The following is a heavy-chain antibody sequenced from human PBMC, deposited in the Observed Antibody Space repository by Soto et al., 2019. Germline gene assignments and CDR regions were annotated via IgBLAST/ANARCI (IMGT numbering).Heavy chain of an antibody. V-gene: IGHV3-21*01. CDR1: GFTFSSYS. J-gene: IGHJ4*02. Sequence: GGSLRLSCAASGFTFSSYSMNWVRQAPGKGLEWVSSISSSSSYIYYADSVKGRFTISRDNAKNSLYLQMNSLRAEDTAVYYCARDGYYGSGSLYYFDYWGQGTLVTVSS. CDR2: ISSSSSYI. CDR3: ARDGYYGSGSLYYFDY. D-gene: IGHD3-10*01.